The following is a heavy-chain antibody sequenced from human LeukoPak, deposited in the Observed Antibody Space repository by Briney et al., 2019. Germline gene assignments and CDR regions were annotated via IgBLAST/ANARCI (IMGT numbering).Heavy chain of an antibody. Sequence: PSETLSLTCAVYGGSSSGYYWSWIRQPPGKGLEWIGEINHSGSTNYNPSLKSRVTISVDTSKNQFSLELSSVTAADTAVYYCARGQGYCSSTSCSDYWGQGTLVTVSS. J-gene: IGHJ4*02. CDR3: ARGQGYCSSTSCSDY. D-gene: IGHD2-2*01. CDR1: GGSSSGYY. V-gene: IGHV4-34*01. CDR2: INHSGST.